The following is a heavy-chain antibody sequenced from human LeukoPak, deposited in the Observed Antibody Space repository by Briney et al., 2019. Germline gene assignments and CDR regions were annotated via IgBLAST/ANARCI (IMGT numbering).Heavy chain of an antibody. CDR2: INHSGST. V-gene: IGHV4-34*01. Sequence: PSETLSLTCAVYGGSFSGYYWNWIRQPPGKGLEWIGEINHSGSTNYNPSLKSRVTISVDTSKNQFSLKLSSVTAADTAVYYCARSPSSTYYFDYWGQGTLVTVSS. J-gene: IGHJ4*02. CDR1: GGSFSGYY. CDR3: ARSPSSTYYFDY. D-gene: IGHD6-6*01.